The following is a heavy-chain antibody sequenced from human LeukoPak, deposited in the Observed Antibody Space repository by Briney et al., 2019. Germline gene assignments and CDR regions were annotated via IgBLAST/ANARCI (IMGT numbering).Heavy chain of an antibody. Sequence: ASVKVSCEASGYTFTSYYMHWVRQAPGQGLEWMGIINPSGGSTSYAQKFQGRVTMTRDMSTSTVYMELSSLRSEDTAVYYCARGASIYGSGSYFFPFDPWGQGTLVTVSS. CDR1: GYTFTSYY. V-gene: IGHV1-46*01. CDR3: ARGASIYGSGSYFFPFDP. D-gene: IGHD3-10*01. J-gene: IGHJ5*02. CDR2: INPSGGST.